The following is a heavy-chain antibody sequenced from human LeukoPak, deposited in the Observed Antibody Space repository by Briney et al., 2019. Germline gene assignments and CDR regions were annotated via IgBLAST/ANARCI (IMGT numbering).Heavy chain of an antibody. CDR3: ARLQRDGYNYGGFDY. D-gene: IGHD5-24*01. CDR1: GYTFTGYY. J-gene: IGHJ4*02. V-gene: IGHV1-2*02. Sequence: GASVKVSCKASGYTFTGYYMHWVRQAPGQGLEWMGWINPNSGGTNYAQKFQGRVTMTRDTSISTAYMELSRLRSDDTAVYYCARLQRDGYNYGGFDYWGQGTLVTVSS. CDR2: INPNSGGT.